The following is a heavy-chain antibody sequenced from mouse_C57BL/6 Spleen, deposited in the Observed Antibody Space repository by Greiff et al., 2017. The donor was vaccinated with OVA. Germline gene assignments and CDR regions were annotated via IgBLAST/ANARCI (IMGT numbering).Heavy chain of an antibody. J-gene: IGHJ4*01. Sequence: EVMLVESGEGLVKPGGSLKLSCAASGFTFSSSAMSWVRQTPEKRLEWVAYISSGGDYIYYADTVKGRSTISRDNARNTLYLQMSSLKSEDTAMYYCTRDYCYGSSHYAMDYWGQGTSVTVSS. V-gene: IGHV5-9-1*02. CDR3: TRDYCYGSSHYAMDY. D-gene: IGHD1-1*01. CDR2: ISSGGDYI. CDR1: GFTFSSSA.